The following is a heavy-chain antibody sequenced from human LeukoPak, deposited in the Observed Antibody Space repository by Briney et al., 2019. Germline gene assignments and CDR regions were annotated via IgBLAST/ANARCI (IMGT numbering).Heavy chain of an antibody. CDR1: GRYW. CDR2: ISSSSSYI. Sequence: GGSLRLSCAASGRYWMHWVRQAPGKGLEWVSSISSSSSYIYYADSVKGRFTISRDNAKNSLYLQMNSLRAEDTAVYYCARVVAPSYYYDSSGYYPGAYWGQGTLVTVSS. D-gene: IGHD3-22*01. J-gene: IGHJ4*02. CDR3: ARVVAPSYYYDSSGYYPGAY. V-gene: IGHV3-21*01.